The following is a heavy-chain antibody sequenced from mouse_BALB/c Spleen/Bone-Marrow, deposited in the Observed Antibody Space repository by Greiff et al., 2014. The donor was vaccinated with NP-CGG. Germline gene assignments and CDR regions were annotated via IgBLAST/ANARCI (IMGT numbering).Heavy chain of an antibody. CDR1: GITFSNYG. V-gene: IGHV5-6-3*01. D-gene: IGHD2-12*01. Sequence: EVMLVESGGGLVQPGGSLKLSCAASGITFSNYGMSWIRQTPDKRLELVGTINGNGGSSYYPDSVKGRFTISRDNAKNTLYLQMRSLKSEDTAMYYCARVAYYNVYFDYWGQGTTLTVSS. CDR2: INGNGGSS. J-gene: IGHJ2*01. CDR3: ARVAYYNVYFDY.